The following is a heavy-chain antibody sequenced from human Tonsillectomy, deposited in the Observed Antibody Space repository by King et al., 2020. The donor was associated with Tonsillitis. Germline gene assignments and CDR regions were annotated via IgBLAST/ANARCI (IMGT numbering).Heavy chain of an antibody. V-gene: IGHV3-30*04. CDR2: ISYDGSNK. Sequence: VQLVESGGGVVQPGRSLRLSCAASGFTFSSYAMHWVRQAPGKGLEWVAVISYDGSNKYYADSVQGRFTISRDNSKNTLYLQMNSLRAEDTAVYYCAMDLNDGYNSRFFDYWGQGTLVTVSS. CDR3: AMDLNDGYNSRFFDY. D-gene: IGHD5-24*01. CDR1: GFTFSSYA. J-gene: IGHJ4*02.